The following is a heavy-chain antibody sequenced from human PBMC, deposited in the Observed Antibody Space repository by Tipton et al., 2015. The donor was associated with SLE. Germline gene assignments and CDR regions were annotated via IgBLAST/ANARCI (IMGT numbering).Heavy chain of an antibody. CDR2: INHSGST. CDR3: ALEDTAMVLFDY. V-gene: IGHV4-39*07. D-gene: IGHD5-18*01. J-gene: IGHJ4*02. Sequence: TLSLTCTVSGGSISSGGYYWSWIRQPPGKGLEWIGEINHSGSTNYNPSLKSRVTISVDTSKNQFSLKLSSVTAADTAVYYCALEDTAMVLFDYWGQGTLVTVSS. CDR1: GGSISSGGYY.